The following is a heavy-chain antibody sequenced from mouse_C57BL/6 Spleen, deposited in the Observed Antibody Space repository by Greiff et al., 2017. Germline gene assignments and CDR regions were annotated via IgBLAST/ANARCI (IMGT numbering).Heavy chain of an antibody. Sequence: QVQLQQPGAELVKPGASVKLSCKASGYTFTSYWMHWVKQRPGQGLEWIGMIHPNSGSTNYNENFKSKATLTVDKSSSTAYMQLSSLTSEDSAVYYCARNDYDDGYAMDYWGQGTSVTVSS. CDR1: GYTFTSYW. CDR2: IHPNSGST. J-gene: IGHJ4*01. CDR3: ARNDYDDGYAMDY. V-gene: IGHV1-64*01. D-gene: IGHD2-4*01.